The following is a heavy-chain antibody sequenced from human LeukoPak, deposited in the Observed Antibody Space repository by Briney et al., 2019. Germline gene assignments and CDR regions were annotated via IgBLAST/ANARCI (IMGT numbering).Heavy chain of an antibody. Sequence: PGGSLRLSCVVSGFTFSDYWMNWVRQAPGKGLEWVANIKGSGSEKYYLDSVRGRFTISRDNSCNTLYLQMNSLPVEDTAVYYCARGWGEKGRCRGGTCNNPEFDYWGQGALVIVSS. CDR3: ARGWGEKGRCRGGTCNNPEFDY. CDR1: GFTFSDYW. CDR2: IKGSGSEK. D-gene: IGHD2-15*01. J-gene: IGHJ4*02. V-gene: IGHV3-7*01.